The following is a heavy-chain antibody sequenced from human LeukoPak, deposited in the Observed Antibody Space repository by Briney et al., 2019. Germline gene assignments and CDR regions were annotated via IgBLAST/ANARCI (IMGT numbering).Heavy chain of an antibody. CDR3: ARHPPRHRGITMVRGVHFDY. J-gene: IGHJ4*02. CDR2: INHSGST. D-gene: IGHD3-10*01. Sequence: PSETLSLTCAVYGGSFSGYYWSWIRQPPGKGLEWIGEINHSGSTNYNPSLKSQVTISVDTSKNQFSLKLSSVTAADTALYYCARHPPRHRGITMVRGVHFDYWGQGTLVTVSS. CDR1: GGSFSGYY. V-gene: IGHV4-34*01.